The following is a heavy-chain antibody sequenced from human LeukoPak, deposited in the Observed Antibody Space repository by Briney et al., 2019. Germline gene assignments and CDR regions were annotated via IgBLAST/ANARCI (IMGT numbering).Heavy chain of an antibody. CDR2: IYYSGDT. V-gene: IGHV4-39*01. J-gene: IGHJ4*02. Sequence: SDTLSLTCTVSGGSIINSNYYWACIRQPPGKGLERNANIYYSGDTYYNPSLKSRVTISVDTSKNQFSLRLSSVTAADTAVYYCARHANSYDSTTYYYPFDYWGRGTLVTASS. CDR1: GGSIINSNYY. CDR3: ARHANSYDSTTYYYPFDY. D-gene: IGHD3-22*01.